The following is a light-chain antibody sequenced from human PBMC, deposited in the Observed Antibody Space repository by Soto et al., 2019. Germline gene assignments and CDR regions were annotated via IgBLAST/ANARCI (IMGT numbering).Light chain of an antibody. Sequence: DSQMTQSPSSLSASIGDRVTITCRASQTVNTYLHWYQQKPGKAPKLLIYAASNLQSGVPSRFSGSGSGTNFTLSLNSLQPEDFATYYCQQGYSNPWTFGQGTKV. CDR3: QQGYSNPWT. CDR2: AAS. J-gene: IGKJ1*01. V-gene: IGKV1-39*01. CDR1: QTVNTY.